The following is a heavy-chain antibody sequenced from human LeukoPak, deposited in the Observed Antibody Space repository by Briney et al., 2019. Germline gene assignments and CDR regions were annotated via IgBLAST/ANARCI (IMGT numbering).Heavy chain of an antibody. V-gene: IGHV4-39*01. J-gene: IGHJ4*02. D-gene: IGHD6-13*01. Sequence: SETLSLTCTVSGGSISNSIYYWAWIRQPPGKGLEWIGTISYSGSTYYNPSLKSRVTISVHTSKNQFSLKLNSVTAADTAVYYCATGRAAAGQYYFDYWGQGTLVTVSS. CDR1: GGSISNSIYY. CDR3: ATGRAAAGQYYFDY. CDR2: ISYSGST.